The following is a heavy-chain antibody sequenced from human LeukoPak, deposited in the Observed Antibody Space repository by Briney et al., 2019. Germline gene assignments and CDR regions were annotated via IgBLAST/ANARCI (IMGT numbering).Heavy chain of an antibody. CDR2: IYYSGST. J-gene: IGHJ5*02. Sequence: PSETLSLTCTVSGGSISSSSYYRGWIRQPPGKGLEWIGSIYYSGSTYYNPSLKSRVTISVDTSKNQFSLKLSSVTAADAAVYYCASRLDWFDPWGQGTLVTVSS. CDR1: GGSISSSSYY. D-gene: IGHD6-25*01. V-gene: IGHV4-39*01. CDR3: ASRLDWFDP.